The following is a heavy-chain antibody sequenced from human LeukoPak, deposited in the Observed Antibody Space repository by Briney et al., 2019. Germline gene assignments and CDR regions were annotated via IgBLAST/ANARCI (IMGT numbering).Heavy chain of an antibody. CDR2: ISYDGSNK. D-gene: IGHD3-3*01. CDR1: GFTFSNYA. Sequence: GRSLRLSCSVSGFTFSNYAMHWVRQAPGKGLEWVAVISYDGSNKYYADSVKGRFTISRDNSKNTLYLQMNSLRAEDTAVYYCARDLRGYDFWSGAIDYWGQGTLVTVSS. V-gene: IGHV3-30-3*01. J-gene: IGHJ4*02. CDR3: ARDLRGYDFWSGAIDY.